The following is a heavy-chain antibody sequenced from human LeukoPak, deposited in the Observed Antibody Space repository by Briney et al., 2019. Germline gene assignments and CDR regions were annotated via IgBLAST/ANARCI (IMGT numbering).Heavy chain of an antibody. CDR1: CYSISSSNW. Sequence: SETLSLTCAVSCYSISSSNWWGWIRQPPGKGLEWIGYIYYSGSIYYNPSLKSRVTMSVDTSKNQFSLKLSSVTAVDTAVYYCARMSYDSSGYYEYYFDYWGQGTLVTVSS. J-gene: IGHJ4*02. CDR3: ARMSYDSSGYYEYYFDY. CDR2: IYYSGSI. V-gene: IGHV4-28*05. D-gene: IGHD3-22*01.